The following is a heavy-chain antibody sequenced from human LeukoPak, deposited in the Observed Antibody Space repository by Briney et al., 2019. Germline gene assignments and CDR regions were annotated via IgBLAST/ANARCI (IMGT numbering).Heavy chain of an antibody. Sequence: ASVKVSCKASGYTFTGYYMHWVRQAPGQGLEWMGWINPNSGGTNYAQKFQGRVTMTRDTSISTAYMELSRLRSDDTAVYYCAREDHESAGLDTWGQGTLVTVSS. V-gene: IGHV1-2*02. CDR2: INPNSGGT. CDR3: AREDHESAGLDT. J-gene: IGHJ5*02. CDR1: GYTFTGYY.